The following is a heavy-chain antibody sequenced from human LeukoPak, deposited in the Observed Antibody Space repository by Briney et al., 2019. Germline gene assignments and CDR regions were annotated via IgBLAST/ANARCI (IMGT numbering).Heavy chain of an antibody. Sequence: ASVKVSCKASGGTFSSYAISWVRQAPGQGLEWMGRIIPIFGTANYAQKSQGRVTITTDESTSTAYMELSSLRSEDTAVYYCARGESVAGTQYYFDYWGQGTLVTVSS. D-gene: IGHD6-19*01. CDR2: IIPIFGTA. CDR3: ARGESVAGTQYYFDY. V-gene: IGHV1-69*05. CDR1: GGTFSSYA. J-gene: IGHJ4*02.